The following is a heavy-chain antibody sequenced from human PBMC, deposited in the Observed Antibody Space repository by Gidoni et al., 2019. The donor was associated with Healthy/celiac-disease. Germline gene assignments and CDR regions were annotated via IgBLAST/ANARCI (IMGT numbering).Heavy chain of an antibody. CDR3: ARTFLRHTMVRGVRFDP. CDR1: GGSISSGGYS. D-gene: IGHD3-10*01. Sequence: QLQLQESGSGLVKPSQTLSLTCAVSGGSISSGGYSWRWIRQPPGKGLEWIGYIYHSGSTYYNPSLKSRVTISVDRSKNQFSLKLSSVTAADTAVYYCARTFLRHTMVRGVRFDPWGQGTLVTVSS. J-gene: IGHJ5*02. CDR2: IYHSGST. V-gene: IGHV4-30-2*01.